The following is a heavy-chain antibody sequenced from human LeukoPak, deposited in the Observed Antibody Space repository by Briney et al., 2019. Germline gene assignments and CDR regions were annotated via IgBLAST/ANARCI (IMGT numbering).Heavy chain of an antibody. CDR1: GFTFSSYA. Sequence: GGSLTLSCAASGFTFSSYAMSWVRQAPGKGLEWVSAISGSGGSTYYADSVKGRFTISRDNSKNTLYLQMNSLRAEDTAVYYCAKVNAHYDILTGYQGIRFDYWGQGTLVTVSS. CDR2: ISGSGGST. D-gene: IGHD3-9*01. V-gene: IGHV3-23*01. J-gene: IGHJ4*02. CDR3: AKVNAHYDILTGYQGIRFDY.